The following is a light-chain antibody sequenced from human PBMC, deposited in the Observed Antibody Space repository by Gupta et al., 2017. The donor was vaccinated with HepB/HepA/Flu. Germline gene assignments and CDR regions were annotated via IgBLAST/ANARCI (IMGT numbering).Light chain of an antibody. J-gene: IGLJ2*01. CDR2: DVS. V-gene: IGLV2-23*02. CDR1: SSDVGGYNL. CDR3: CYYAGSSIYVV. Sequence: QSALTQPASVSGSPGPSITIPCTGTSSDVGGYNLVSWYHQHPAKAPKLLIYDVSKRPSGVSNRFSGSKSGNKASPTITGLQAEEEADDYCCYYAGSSIYVVFGGGTKLTVL.